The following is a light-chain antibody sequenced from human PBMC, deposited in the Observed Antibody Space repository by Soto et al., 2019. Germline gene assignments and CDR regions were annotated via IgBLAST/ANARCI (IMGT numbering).Light chain of an antibody. Sequence: AIRMTQSPSSFSASTGDRVTITCRASQGISSYLAWYQQKPGKAPKLLIYAASTLQSGVPSRFSGSGSGTDFTLTISCLQSEDFATYYCQQYYSYPTFGGGTKGDIK. J-gene: IGKJ4*01. CDR2: AAS. CDR3: QQYYSYPT. CDR1: QGISSY. V-gene: IGKV1-8*01.